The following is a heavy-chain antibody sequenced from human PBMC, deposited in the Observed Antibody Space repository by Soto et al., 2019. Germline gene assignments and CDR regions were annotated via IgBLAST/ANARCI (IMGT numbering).Heavy chain of an antibody. V-gene: IGHV3-66*01. Sequence: EVQLVESGGGLVQPGESLRLSCAASGFTVSSKYMSWVRQAPGKGLEWVSIIYMRGSTFYADSVKGRFTISRDTSKNTLYLQMDHLTVQDTAMYYCARDSLPGTRTWADHWGQGTLGTVSS. D-gene: IGHD1-26*01. CDR1: GFTVSSKY. CDR2: IYMRGST. CDR3: ARDSLPGTRTWADH. J-gene: IGHJ4*02.